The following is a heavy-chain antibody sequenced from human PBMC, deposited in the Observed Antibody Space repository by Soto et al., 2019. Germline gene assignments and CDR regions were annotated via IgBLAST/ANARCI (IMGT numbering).Heavy chain of an antibody. Sequence: SVKVSCKASGGTFSSYAISWVRQAPGQGLEWMGGIIPIFGTANYAQKFQGRVTITADESTSTAYMELSSLRSEDTAVYYCAREGVSIFGVVHTYYFDYWGQGTLVTVS. V-gene: IGHV1-69*13. CDR3: AREGVSIFGVVHTYYFDY. CDR2: IIPIFGTA. D-gene: IGHD3-3*01. CDR1: GGTFSSYA. J-gene: IGHJ4*02.